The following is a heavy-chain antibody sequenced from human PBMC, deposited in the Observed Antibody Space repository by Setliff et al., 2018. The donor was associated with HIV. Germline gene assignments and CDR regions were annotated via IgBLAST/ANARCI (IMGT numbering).Heavy chain of an antibody. CDR2: IRYDGSEK. Sequence: GSLRLSCAASGFTFSSYGMHWVRQAPGKGLEWVTFIRYDGSEKYYADSVKGRFTISRDDSKNTVYLQMNSLRAEDTAVYYCARDDDTTSHYGLFEFWGQGTLVTVSS. D-gene: IGHD3-22*01. CDR1: GFTFSSYG. CDR3: ARDDDTTSHYGLFEF. J-gene: IGHJ4*02. V-gene: IGHV3-30*02.